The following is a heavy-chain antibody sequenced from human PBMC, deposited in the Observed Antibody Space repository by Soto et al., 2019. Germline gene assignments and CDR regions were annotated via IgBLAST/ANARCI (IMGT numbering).Heavy chain of an antibody. J-gene: IGHJ4*02. D-gene: IGHD6-13*01. CDR2: IIPIFGTA. CDR1: GGTFSSYA. V-gene: IGHV1-69*06. Sequence: SVKVSCKASGGTFSSYAISWVRQAPGQGLEWMGGIIPIFGTANYAQKFQGRVTITADKSTSTAYMELSSLRSEDTAVYYCARVVIGIAAAMAYYFDYWGQGTLVTV. CDR3: ARVVIGIAAAMAYYFDY.